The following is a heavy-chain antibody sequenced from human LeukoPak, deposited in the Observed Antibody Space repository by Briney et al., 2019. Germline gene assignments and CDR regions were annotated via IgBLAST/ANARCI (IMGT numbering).Heavy chain of an antibody. Sequence: GGSLRLSCAASGFTFDDYTMHWVRQAPGKGLEWVAVIWYDGSNKYYADSVKGRFTISRDNSKNTLYLQMNSLRAEDTAVYYCARDRIAAAGGFDYWGQGTLVTVSS. D-gene: IGHD6-13*01. J-gene: IGHJ4*02. V-gene: IGHV3-33*08. CDR2: IWYDGSNK. CDR1: GFTFDDYT. CDR3: ARDRIAAAGGFDY.